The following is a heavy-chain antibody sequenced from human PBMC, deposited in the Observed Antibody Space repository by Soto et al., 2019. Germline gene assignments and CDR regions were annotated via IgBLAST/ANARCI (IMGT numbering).Heavy chain of an antibody. CDR1: GDTFNKYT. Sequence: QVQLVQSGAEVREPGSSVKVSCKVSGDTFNKYTINWVRQAPGQGLEWMAGIIPIYGTANYALKFHDRIKVTADESTATAYMELNSLTSEDTAIYYCARAGHGYNYWYFDRWDRGTLSTGSA. D-gene: IGHD5-12*01. V-gene: IGHV1-69*01. CDR2: IIPIYGTA. J-gene: IGHJ2*01. CDR3: ARAGHGYNYWYFDR.